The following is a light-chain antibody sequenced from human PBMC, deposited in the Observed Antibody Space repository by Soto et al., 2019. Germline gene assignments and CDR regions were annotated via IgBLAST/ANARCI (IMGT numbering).Light chain of an antibody. Sequence: QSVLTQPPSVSGAPGQRVTISCTGSSSNIGAGYDVHWYQQLPGTAPKLLIYGNNNRPSGVPDRFSGSKSGTSASLAIAGLQAEDEADYYCQSFDSILSGSVFGGGTKLTVL. V-gene: IGLV1-40*01. CDR1: SSNIGAGYD. CDR3: QSFDSILSGSV. J-gene: IGLJ3*02. CDR2: GNN.